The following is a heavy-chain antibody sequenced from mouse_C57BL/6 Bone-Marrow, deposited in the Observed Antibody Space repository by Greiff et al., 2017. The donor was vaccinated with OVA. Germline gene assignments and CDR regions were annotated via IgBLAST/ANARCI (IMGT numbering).Heavy chain of an antibody. V-gene: IGHV3-3*01. CDR1: GFSINSDCY. Sequence: DVMLVESGPSLVRPSQTLSLTCTVTGFSINSDCYWIWIRQFPGNKLEYIGYTFYSGITYYNPSLESRTYITRDTSKNQFSLKLSSVTTEDTATYYCARGDYYGSSPWYFDVWGTGTTVTVSS. CDR3: ARGDYYGSSPWYFDV. J-gene: IGHJ1*03. CDR2: TFYSGIT. D-gene: IGHD1-1*01.